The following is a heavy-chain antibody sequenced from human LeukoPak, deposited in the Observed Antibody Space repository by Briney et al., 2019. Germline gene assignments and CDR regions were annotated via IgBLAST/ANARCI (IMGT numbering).Heavy chain of an antibody. V-gene: IGHV4-59*01. CDR2: IYYTVST. CDR1: GGSISSYY. J-gene: IGHJ4*02. CDR3: ARGRDGYKFDY. D-gene: IGHD5-24*01. Sequence: SETLSLTCTVSGGSISSYYWSRIRQPPGKGLDWIGYIYYTVSTNYNPSLKSRVTISLDTSKKEFSLKLSSVTAADTAVYYCARGRDGYKFDYWGQGTLVTVSS.